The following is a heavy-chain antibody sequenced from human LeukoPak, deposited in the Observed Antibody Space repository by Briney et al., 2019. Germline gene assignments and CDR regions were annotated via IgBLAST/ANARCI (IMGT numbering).Heavy chain of an antibody. CDR1: GYTFTGYY. V-gene: IGHV1-2*02. J-gene: IGHJ4*02. CDR3: ARDRGYCSSTSCHLDY. CDR2: INPNSGGT. D-gene: IGHD2-2*01. Sequence: ASVKVSCKASGYTFTGYYMHWVRQAPGQGLEWMGWINPNSGGTNYAQKFQGRVTMTRDTSISTAYMELSRLRSDDTAVYYCARDRGYCSSTSCHLDYWGQGTLVTVSS.